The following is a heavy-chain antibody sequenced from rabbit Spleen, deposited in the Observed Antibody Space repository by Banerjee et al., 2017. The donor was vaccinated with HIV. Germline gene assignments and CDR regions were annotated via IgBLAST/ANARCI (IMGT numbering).Heavy chain of an antibody. CDR1: GFSFSSRYY. J-gene: IGHJ4*01. V-gene: IGHV1S40*01. CDR2: IYSGSSGDT. CDR3: GRDLAGAIGWNFSL. Sequence: QSLEESGGDLVKPGASLTLTCTASGFSFSSRYYMCWVRQAPGKGLEWIACIYSGSSGDTYYASWAKGRFTISKPSSTTVTLQMTSLTAADTATYFCGRDLAGAIGWNFSLWGQGTLVTVS. D-gene: IGHD4-1*01.